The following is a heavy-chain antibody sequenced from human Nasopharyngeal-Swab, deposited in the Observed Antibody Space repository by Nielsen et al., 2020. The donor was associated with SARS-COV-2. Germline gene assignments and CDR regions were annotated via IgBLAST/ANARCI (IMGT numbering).Heavy chain of an antibody. V-gene: IGHV4-59*13. J-gene: IGHJ4*02. CDR3: ARGVLGWYGRPGPLDTDY. D-gene: IGHD6-19*01. CDR1: GGSISSYY. Sequence: SETLSLTCTASGGSISSYYWSWIRQPPGKGLEWIGYIYYSGSTNYNPSLKSRVTISVDTSKNQFSLKLSSVTAADTAVYYCARGVLGWYGRPGPLDTDYWGQGTLVTVSS. CDR2: IYYSGST.